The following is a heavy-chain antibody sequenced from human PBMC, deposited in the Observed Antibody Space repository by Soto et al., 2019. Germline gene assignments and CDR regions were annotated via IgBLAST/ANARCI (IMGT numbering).Heavy chain of an antibody. CDR1: RDSVASDTSA. V-gene: IGHV6-1*01. D-gene: IGHD6-13*01. Sequence: SAALPITCVLSRDSVASDTSAWNWIRQSPSRGLEWLGRAYYRSQWYIDFAGSVKSRLTINPDTSKNQVSLHLKSVTPEDTAMYYFVMEFAATCMDVCCPRLTGTL. CDR3: VMEFAATCMDV. J-gene: IGHJ6*02. CDR2: AYYRSQWYI.